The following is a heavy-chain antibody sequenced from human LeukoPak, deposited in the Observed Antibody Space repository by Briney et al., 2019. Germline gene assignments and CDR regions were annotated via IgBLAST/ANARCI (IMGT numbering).Heavy chain of an antibody. V-gene: IGHV3-30*18. Sequence: GGSLRLSCAASGFTFSSYGMHWVRQAPGKGLEWVAVISHDGSDSHYADSVKGRFTIYRDNSKNTVYLQMSSLRPEDTAVYFCAKELYFGSGSYPDYWGQGTLVRVSS. CDR3: AKELYFGSGSYPDY. CDR1: GFTFSSYG. CDR2: ISHDGSDS. J-gene: IGHJ4*02. D-gene: IGHD3-10*01.